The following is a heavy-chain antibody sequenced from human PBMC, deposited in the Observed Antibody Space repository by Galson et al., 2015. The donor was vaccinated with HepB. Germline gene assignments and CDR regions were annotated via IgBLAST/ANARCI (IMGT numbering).Heavy chain of an antibody. Sequence: SVKVSCKASGYTFTGYYMHWVRQAPGQGLEWMGWINPNSGGTNYAQKFQGRVTMTRDTSISTAYMELSRLRSDDTAVYHCATEDCGGRGCYKYFNYWGQGALVTVSS. V-gene: IGHV1-2*02. CDR1: GYTFTGYY. CDR3: ATEDCGGRGCYKYFNY. CDR2: INPNSGGT. D-gene: IGHD2-15*01. J-gene: IGHJ4*02.